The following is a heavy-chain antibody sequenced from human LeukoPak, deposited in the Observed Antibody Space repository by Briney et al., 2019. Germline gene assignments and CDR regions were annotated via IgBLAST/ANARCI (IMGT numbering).Heavy chain of an antibody. J-gene: IGHJ4*02. Sequence: GGSLRLSCAASGFTFSSYAMSWIRQAPGKGLEWVSAISGSGGSTYYADSVKGRFTISRDNSKNTLYLQMNSLRAEDTAVYYCAKPNIVGALKGYFDYWGQGTLVTVSS. V-gene: IGHV3-23*01. CDR1: GFTFSSYA. CDR2: ISGSGGST. CDR3: AKPNIVGALKGYFDY. D-gene: IGHD1-26*01.